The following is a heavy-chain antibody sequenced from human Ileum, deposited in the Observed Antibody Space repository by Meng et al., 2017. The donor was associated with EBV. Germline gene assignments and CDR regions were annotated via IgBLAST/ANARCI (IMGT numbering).Heavy chain of an antibody. CDR2: IYYSGTT. V-gene: IGHV4-39*07. CDR3: ASRELAPFDY. CDR1: GGSFSSRKYY. D-gene: IGHD1-26*01. J-gene: IGHJ4*02. Sequence: QVQGLGPGLVKPSGTLSLTCSGPGGSFSSRKYYWGWIRQPPGKALEWIASIYYSGTTYYNPSLQSRVSISVDKSKNQVSLNMTSMTAADTAVYYCASRELAPFDYWGQGTLVTVSS.